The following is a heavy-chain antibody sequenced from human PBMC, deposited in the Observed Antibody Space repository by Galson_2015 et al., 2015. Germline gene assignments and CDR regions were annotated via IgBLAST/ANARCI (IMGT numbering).Heavy chain of an antibody. V-gene: IGHV3-7*01. Sequence: SLRLSCAASGFTFSAYWMSWVRQAPGKGLEWVANINQDGSEKYYVDSVKGRFTISRDNAKNSLSLQINGLRADDTAIYYCARGPFVVVADWGQGTLVTVSS. CDR1: GFTFSAYW. D-gene: IGHD2-15*01. CDR3: ARGPFVVVAD. J-gene: IGHJ4*02. CDR2: INQDGSEK.